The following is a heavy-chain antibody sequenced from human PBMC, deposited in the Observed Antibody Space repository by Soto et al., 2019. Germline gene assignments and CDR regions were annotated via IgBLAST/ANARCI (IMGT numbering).Heavy chain of an antibody. D-gene: IGHD2-15*01. CDR1: GFSVSSNS. V-gene: IGHV3-30-3*01. J-gene: IGHJ4*02. CDR3: ARDWRRSIVAV. Sequence: GGSLRLSCAASGFSVSSNSMHWVRQAPGKGLEWVAVISCDGSNKYYADTLKGRFTISRDNSMNTLYLQMNSLRDEDTAVYYCARDWRRSIVAVWGQGTLVTVSS. CDR2: ISCDGSNK.